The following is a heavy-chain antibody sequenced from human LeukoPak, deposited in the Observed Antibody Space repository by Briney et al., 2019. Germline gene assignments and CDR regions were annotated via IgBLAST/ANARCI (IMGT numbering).Heavy chain of an antibody. Sequence: PGGSLRLSCAASGFTFSSYDMHWVRHATGKGLEWVSGICTAGDAYYPGSVKGRFTISRENAKNSLCLQMNSLRAGDAAVYYCARGRIAAAGTYLDYWGQGTLVTVSS. CDR3: ARGRIAAAGTYLDY. CDR2: ICTAGDA. CDR1: GFTFSSYD. V-gene: IGHV3-13*01. J-gene: IGHJ4*02. D-gene: IGHD6-13*01.